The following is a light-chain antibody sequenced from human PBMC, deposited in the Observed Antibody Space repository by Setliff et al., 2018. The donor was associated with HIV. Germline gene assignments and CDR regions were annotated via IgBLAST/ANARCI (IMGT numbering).Light chain of an antibody. CDR3: CSYAARQTSYV. CDR1: SSDVGGYDY. J-gene: IGLJ1*01. CDR2: DVY. V-gene: IGLV2-11*01. Sequence: QSALTQPRSVSGSPGRSVTISCTGTSSDVGGYDYVSWFQQHPGKAPKLLIYDVYKRPSGVPDRFSGSRSGNTASLTISGLQGDDETYYYCCSYAARQTSYVFGTGTKVTVL.